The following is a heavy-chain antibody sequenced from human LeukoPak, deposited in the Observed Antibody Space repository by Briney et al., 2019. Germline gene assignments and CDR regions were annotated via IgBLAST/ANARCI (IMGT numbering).Heavy chain of an antibody. CDR3: AKGGITMIVVVSLDY. V-gene: IGHV3-23*01. Sequence: GGSLRLSCTASGFTFSSYAMSWVRQAPGKGLEWVSAISGSGGSTSYADSVKGRFTISRDNSKNTLYLQTNSLRAEDTAVYYCAKGGITMIVVVSLDYWGQGTLVTVSS. CDR2: ISGSGGST. J-gene: IGHJ4*02. CDR1: GFTFSSYA. D-gene: IGHD3-22*01.